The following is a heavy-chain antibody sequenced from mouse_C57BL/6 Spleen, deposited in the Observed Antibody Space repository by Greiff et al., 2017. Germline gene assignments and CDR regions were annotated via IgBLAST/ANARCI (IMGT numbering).Heavy chain of an antibody. CDR2: INYDGSST. J-gene: IGHJ4*01. Sequence: EVKLVESEGGLVQPGSSMKLSCTASGFTFSDYYMAWVRQVPEKGLEWVANINYDGSSTYYLDSLKSRFIISRDNAKNILYLQMSSLESEDTAPYYCARDPDYYAMDYWGQGTSVTVSS. CDR3: ARDPDYYAMDY. CDR1: GFTFSDYY. V-gene: IGHV5-16*01.